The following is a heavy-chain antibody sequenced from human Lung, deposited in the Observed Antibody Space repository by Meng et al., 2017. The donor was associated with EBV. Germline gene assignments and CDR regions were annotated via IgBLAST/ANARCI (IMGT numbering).Heavy chain of an antibody. Sequence: QVPLTLSGPGPVPPSQSLSPPCPFSGAPVTRVGYYWRWILQQPGKGLEWIGYIYYTGSSFYHPSLKSRVTISVDTSKNQFSLNLSSVTAADTAVYYCANAGRFGESLGDYWGQGILVTVSS. D-gene: IGHD3-10*01. V-gene: IGHV4-31*02. CDR2: IYYTGSS. CDR1: GAPVTRVGYY. J-gene: IGHJ4*02. CDR3: ANAGRFGESLGDY.